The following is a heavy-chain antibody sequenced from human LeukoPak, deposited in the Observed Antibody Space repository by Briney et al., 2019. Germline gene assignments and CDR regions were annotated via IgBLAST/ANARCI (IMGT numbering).Heavy chain of an antibody. J-gene: IGHJ4*02. CDR2: INHSGST. CDR3: ARPTTLGYCSSTSCSYYFDY. V-gene: IGHV4-34*01. CDR1: GGSFNGYY. D-gene: IGHD2-2*01. Sequence: SETLSLTCAVYGGSFNGYYWSWIRQPPGKGLEWIGEINHSGSTNYNPSLKSRVTISVDTSKNQFSLKLSSVTAADTAVYYCARPTTLGYCSSTSCSYYFDYWGQGTLVTVSS.